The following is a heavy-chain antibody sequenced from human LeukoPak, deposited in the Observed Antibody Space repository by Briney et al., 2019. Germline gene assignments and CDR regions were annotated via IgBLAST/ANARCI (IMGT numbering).Heavy chain of an antibody. V-gene: IGHV3-7*04. CDR3: ARERREAAGFDP. Sequence: PGGSLRLSCAASGFTFGNYWMTWVRQAPGKGLEWVANIKQGASEKYYVDSVKGRFTISRDDAKNSLYLRMNSLRAEDTAVYYCARERREAAGFDPWGQGTLVTVSS. D-gene: IGHD6-25*01. J-gene: IGHJ5*02. CDR1: GFTFGNYW. CDR2: IKQGASEK.